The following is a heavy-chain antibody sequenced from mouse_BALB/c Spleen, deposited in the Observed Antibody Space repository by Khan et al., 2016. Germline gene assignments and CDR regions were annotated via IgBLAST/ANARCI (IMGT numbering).Heavy chain of an antibody. CDR1: GFNIKGTY. J-gene: IGHJ2*01. V-gene: IGHV14-3*02. D-gene: IGHD3-2*02. CDR3: ASSGEFPHFDY. CDR2: IDPANGNA. Sequence: VQLQQSGAELVKPGASVKLSCTASGFNIKGTYVHWVKQRPEQGLEWIGRIDPANGNAEYDPKFQGKATITADTSSNTAYLQVSSLTSEDTAGSCCASSGEFPHFDYWGQGTTLTVSS.